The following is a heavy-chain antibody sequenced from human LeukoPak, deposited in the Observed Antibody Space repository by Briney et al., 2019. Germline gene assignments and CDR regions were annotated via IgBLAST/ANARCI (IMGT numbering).Heavy chain of an antibody. CDR3: ARDRYCSGRSCYGPPDY. CDR2: IYYSEGT. V-gene: IGHV4-39*07. J-gene: IGHJ4*02. CDR1: GDSISSRSYY. Sequence: PSETLSLTCTVSGDSISSRSYYWGWIRQPPGKGLEWIGSIYYSEGTYYNPSLKSRATIPIDTSKNQFSLKLNSVTAADTAVYYCARDRYCSGRSCYGPPDYWGQGALVTVSS. D-gene: IGHD2-15*01.